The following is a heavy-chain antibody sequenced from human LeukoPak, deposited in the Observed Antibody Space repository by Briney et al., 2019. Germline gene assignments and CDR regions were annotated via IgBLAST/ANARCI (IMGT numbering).Heavy chain of an antibody. CDR1: GGSISSYY. D-gene: IGHD6-13*01. CDR2: IYYSGST. J-gene: IGHJ3*02. CDR3: ARESQWFLYSSSWPDAFDI. Sequence: SETLSLTCTVYGGSISSYYWSWIRQPPGKGLEWIGYIYYSGSTNYNPSLKSRVTISVDTSKNQFSLKLSSVTAADTAVYYCARESQWFLYSSSWPDAFDIWGQGTMVTVSS. V-gene: IGHV4-59*01.